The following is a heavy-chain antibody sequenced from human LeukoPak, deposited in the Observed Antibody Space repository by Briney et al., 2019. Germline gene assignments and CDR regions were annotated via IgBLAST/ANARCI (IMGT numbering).Heavy chain of an antibody. D-gene: IGHD4-17*01. CDR1: GGSISSTSYY. V-gene: IGHV4-39*01. Sequence: SETLSLTCTVSGGSISSTSYYWGWIRQPPGKGLEWIGSIHYSGSTYYNSSLRSRVTIFVDTSNNQFSLNLRSVTAADTAVYYCARLNGDFTFDYWGQGTLVTVSS. CDR2: IHYSGST. CDR3: ARLNGDFTFDY. J-gene: IGHJ4*02.